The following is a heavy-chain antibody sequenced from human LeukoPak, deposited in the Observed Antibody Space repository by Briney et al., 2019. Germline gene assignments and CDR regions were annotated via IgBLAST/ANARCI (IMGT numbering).Heavy chain of an antibody. D-gene: IGHD2-15*01. CDR2: IWYDGSIQ. V-gene: IGHV3-33*01. Sequence: PGGSLRLSCAASGFTFSSYGVHWVRQAPGKGLEWVAAIWYDGSIQYYADSVKGRFTISRDNSKNTLYLQMDSLRAEDTVVYYCARAGYCSGGSCYGSDYWGQGTLVSVSS. J-gene: IGHJ4*02. CDR3: ARAGYCSGGSCYGSDY. CDR1: GFTFSSYG.